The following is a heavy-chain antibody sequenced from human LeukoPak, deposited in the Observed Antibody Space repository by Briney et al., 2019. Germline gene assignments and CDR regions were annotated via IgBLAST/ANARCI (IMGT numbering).Heavy chain of an antibody. CDR2: INHSGST. CDR3: ARGGIVVVPEGFEY. Sequence: PSETLSLTCAVYGGSFSGYYWSWIRQPPGKGLEWIGEINHSGSTNYNPSLKSRVTISVDTSKNQFSLKLSCVTAADTAVYYCARGGIVVVPEGFEYWGQGKLVTVS. V-gene: IGHV4-34*01. D-gene: IGHD2-2*01. CDR1: GGSFSGYY. J-gene: IGHJ4*02.